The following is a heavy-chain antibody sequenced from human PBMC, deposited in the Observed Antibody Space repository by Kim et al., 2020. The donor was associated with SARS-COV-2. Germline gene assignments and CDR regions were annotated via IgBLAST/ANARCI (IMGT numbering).Heavy chain of an antibody. CDR1: GFTFSSYG. D-gene: IGHD3-9*01. CDR3: AKAQRGYFDWSDYYYYG. J-gene: IGHJ6*01. V-gene: IGHV3-30*18. CDR2: ISYDGSNK. Sequence: GGSLRLSCAASGFTFSSYGMHWVRQAPGKGLEWVAVISYDGSNKYYADSVKGRFTISRDNSKNTLYLQMNSLRAEDTAVYYCAKAQRGYFDWSDYYYYG.